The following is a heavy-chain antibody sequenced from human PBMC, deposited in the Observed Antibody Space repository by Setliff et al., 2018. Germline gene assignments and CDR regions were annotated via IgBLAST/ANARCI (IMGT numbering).Heavy chain of an antibody. D-gene: IGHD2-21*01. CDR3: AKDVGFVVVKNIFDY. CDR2: INPHGSEK. Sequence: GGSLRLSCTASGLSYINDWVSWVRQAPGKGLEWLASINPHGSEKYYADSVKGRFTISRDNAKNSLSLQMNNLRTEDTAVYYCAKDVGFVVVKNIFDYWGQGTLVTVSS. V-gene: IGHV3-7*01. CDR1: GLSYINDW. J-gene: IGHJ4*02.